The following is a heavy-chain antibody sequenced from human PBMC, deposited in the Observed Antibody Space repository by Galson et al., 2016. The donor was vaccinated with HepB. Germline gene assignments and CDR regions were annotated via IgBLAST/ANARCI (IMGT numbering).Heavy chain of an antibody. CDR1: GFTFTRYG. J-gene: IGHJ4*02. Sequence: SLRLSCAASGFTFTRYGMHWVRQAPGKGLEWVAFISYDGSNKKYADSVKGRFTISRDTSKNTLYLQMTSLRVEDTAVYYCARGCGGDCYSVSGYWGQGTLVTVSP. CDR3: ARGCGGDCYSVSGY. CDR2: ISYDGSNK. D-gene: IGHD2-21*02. V-gene: IGHV3-30*03.